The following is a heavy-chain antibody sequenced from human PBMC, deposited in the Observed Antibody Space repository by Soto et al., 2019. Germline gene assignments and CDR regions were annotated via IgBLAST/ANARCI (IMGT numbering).Heavy chain of an antibody. CDR3: AHSHCSGGTCYLFDY. CDR2: IYWDGVE. CDR1: GFSLSTSGVG. D-gene: IGHD2-15*01. V-gene: IGHV2-5*02. J-gene: IGHJ4*02. Sequence: QITLKESGPTLVKPTQTLTLTCTISGFSLSTSGVGVGWIRQPPGKAPEWLALIYWDGVERYRPSLRSRLAITMDTSKNQVVLTMTSMDPVDTATYYCAHSHCSGGTCYLFDYWGQGALVTVSS.